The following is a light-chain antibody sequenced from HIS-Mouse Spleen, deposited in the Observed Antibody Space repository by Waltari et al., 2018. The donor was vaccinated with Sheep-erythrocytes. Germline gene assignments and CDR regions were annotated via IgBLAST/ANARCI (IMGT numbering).Light chain of an antibody. CDR3: CSYAGSYTHV. CDR1: SSNIGRNT. V-gene: IGLV1-44*01. J-gene: IGLJ1*01. Sequence: RVTISCSGSSSNIGRNTVNWYQQLPGTAPKLLIYSNNQRPSGVPDRFSGSKSGTSASLAISGLQSEDEADYYCCSYAGSYTHVFATGTKVTVL. CDR2: SNN.